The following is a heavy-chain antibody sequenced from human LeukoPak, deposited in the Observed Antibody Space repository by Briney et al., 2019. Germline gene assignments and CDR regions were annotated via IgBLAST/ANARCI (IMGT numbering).Heavy chain of an antibody. CDR1: GSTFSSYA. D-gene: IGHD2-15*01. V-gene: IGHV3-23*01. CDR2: ISGSGGST. J-gene: IGHJ6*02. CDR3: AKDPSATPYYYGMDV. Sequence: GGSLRLSCAASGSTFSSYAMSWVRQAPGKGLEWVSAISGSGGSTYYADSVKGRFTISRDNSKNTLYLQMNSLRAEDTAVYYCAKDPSATPYYYGMDVWGQGTTVTVSS.